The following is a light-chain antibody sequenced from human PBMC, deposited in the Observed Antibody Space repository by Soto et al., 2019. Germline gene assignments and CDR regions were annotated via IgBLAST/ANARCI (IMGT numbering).Light chain of an antibody. J-gene: IGKJ3*01. V-gene: IGKV1-39*01. CDR3: QQSYRSPLN. CDR2: GTS. CDR1: QNISHF. Sequence: DIQMTQSPLSLSASVGESVTITCRASQNISHFLIWYQQKPGKPPRLLIFGTSNLQSGVPSRFRGSRSETDFSLTISGLKPEDFSTYICQQSYRSPLNFGPGTRVA.